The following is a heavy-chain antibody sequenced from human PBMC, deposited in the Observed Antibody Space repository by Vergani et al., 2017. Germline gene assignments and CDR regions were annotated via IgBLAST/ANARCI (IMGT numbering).Heavy chain of an antibody. V-gene: IGHV1-2*02. CDR3: ARGYCRSTSCSEAYYYYMDV. Sequence: QVQLVQSGAEVQKPGASVKVSCTASGYIFSGYYIHWVRQAPGQGLEWMAWINPNSGGTNYAQKFQGRVTMTRDTSISTAYMELSRLISDDTAVYYCARGYCRSTSCSEAYYYYMDVWGKGTTVTVSS. J-gene: IGHJ6*03. D-gene: IGHD2-2*01. CDR2: INPNSGGT. CDR1: GYIFSGYY.